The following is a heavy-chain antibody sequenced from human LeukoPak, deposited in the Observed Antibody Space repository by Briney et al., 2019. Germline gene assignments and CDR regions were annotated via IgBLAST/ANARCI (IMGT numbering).Heavy chain of an antibody. CDR2: ISYDGSNK. V-gene: IGHV3-30*18. Sequence: PGKSLRLSCAASGFTFSSYGMHWVRQAPGKGLEWVAVISYDGSNKYYADSVKGRFTISRDNSKNTLYLQMNSLRAEDTAVYYCAKGEQGVDYWGQGTLVTVSS. J-gene: IGHJ4*02. CDR1: GFTFSSYG. D-gene: IGHD1/OR15-1a*01. CDR3: AKGEQGVDY.